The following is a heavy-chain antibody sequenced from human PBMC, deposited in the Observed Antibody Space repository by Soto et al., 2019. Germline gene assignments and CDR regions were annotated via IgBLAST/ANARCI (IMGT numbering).Heavy chain of an antibody. CDR3: AREGWPLLQTGMHV. D-gene: IGHD2-15*01. CDR1: GITFRSYS. J-gene: IGHJ6*02. CDR2: ISSSNRTI. V-gene: IGHV3-48*02. Sequence: EVQLVESGGGLKQPGGSLRLSCAASGITFRSYSMNWVRQAPGKGLEWVSYISSSNRTINYADSVKGRFIISRDNAKNSLYLQMHSLRDEDTAVYYCAREGWPLLQTGMHVWGQGTTVTVSS.